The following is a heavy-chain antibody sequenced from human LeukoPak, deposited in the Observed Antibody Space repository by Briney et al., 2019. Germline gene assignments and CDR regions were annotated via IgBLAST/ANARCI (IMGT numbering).Heavy chain of an antibody. CDR2: MNPNSGNT. Sequence: ASVKVSCKASGYTFTSYDINWVRQATGQGLEWMGWMNPNSGNTGYAQKFQGRVTMTRNTSISTAYMELSSLRSEDTAVYYCATDPRGYSYGYGYFDYWGQGTLVTVSS. CDR1: GYTFTSYD. D-gene: IGHD5-18*01. CDR3: ATDPRGYSYGYGYFDY. V-gene: IGHV1-8*01. J-gene: IGHJ4*02.